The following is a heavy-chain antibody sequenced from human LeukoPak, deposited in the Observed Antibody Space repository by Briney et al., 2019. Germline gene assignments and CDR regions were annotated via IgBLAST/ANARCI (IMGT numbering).Heavy chain of an antibody. Sequence: SETLSLTCTVSGGSISSYYWSWIRQPPGKGLEWIGYIYYSGSTNYNPSLKSRVTISVDTSKNQFSLKLSSVNAAETDVYSCGRLQIVGAKSWFDPWGQGTMVTVSS. V-gene: IGHV4-59*08. CDR2: IYYSGST. CDR1: GGSISSYY. D-gene: IGHD1-26*01. J-gene: IGHJ5*02. CDR3: GRLQIVGAKSWFDP.